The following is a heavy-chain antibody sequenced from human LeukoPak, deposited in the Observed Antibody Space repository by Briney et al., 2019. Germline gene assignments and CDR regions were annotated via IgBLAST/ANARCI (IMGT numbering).Heavy chain of an antibody. J-gene: IGHJ4*02. V-gene: IGHV3-23*01. CDR3: AKDHLPGIVVADRDY. CDR1: GFTFSSYA. D-gene: IGHD6-19*01. CDR2: ISGSGGTT. Sequence: TGGSLRLSCAASGFTFSSYAMSWVRQAPGKGLEWVSAISGSGGTTYYADSVKGRFTISRDNSKDTVYLQINSLRAEDTAVYYCAKDHLPGIVVADRDYWGQGTLVTVSS.